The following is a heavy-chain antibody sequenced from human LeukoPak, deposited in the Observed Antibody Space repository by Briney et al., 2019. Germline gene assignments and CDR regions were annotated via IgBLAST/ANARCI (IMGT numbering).Heavy chain of an antibody. D-gene: IGHD5-24*01. CDR1: GFTFSSYA. Sequence: GGSLRLSCAASGFTFSSYAMHWVRQAPGKGLEWVAVISYDGSNKYYADSVKGRFTISRDNSKNTLYLQMNSLRAEDTAVYYCAKSLGDGYNQGGQGTLVTVSS. V-gene: IGHV3-30-3*02. CDR2: ISYDGSNK. CDR3: AKSLGDGYNQ. J-gene: IGHJ4*02.